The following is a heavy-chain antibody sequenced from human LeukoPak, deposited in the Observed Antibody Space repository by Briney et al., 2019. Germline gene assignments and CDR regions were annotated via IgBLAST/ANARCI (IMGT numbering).Heavy chain of an antibody. V-gene: IGHV4-31*03. J-gene: IGHJ4*02. CDR1: GGSISSGGYY. D-gene: IGHD4-17*01. Sequence: SETLSLTCTVSGGSISSGGYYWSWIRQHPGKGLEWIGYIYYSGSTYYNPSLKSRVTISVDTSKNQFSPKLSSVTAADTAVYYCARAHCGDYTDYWGQGTLVTVSS. CDR3: ARAHCGDYTDY. CDR2: IYYSGST.